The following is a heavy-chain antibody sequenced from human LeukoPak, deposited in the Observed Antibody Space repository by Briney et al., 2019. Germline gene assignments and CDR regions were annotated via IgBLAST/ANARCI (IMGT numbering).Heavy chain of an antibody. Sequence: GGSLRLSCAASGFTFSSYGMHWVRQAPGKGLEWVAAIWPDGSNKYYANSVKGRFTISRDNSKNTLYLQMNSLRGDDTAIYYCARELAAWGQGTLVTVSS. V-gene: IGHV3-33*01. CDR3: ARELAA. J-gene: IGHJ4*02. CDR2: IWPDGSNK. CDR1: GFTFSSYG. D-gene: IGHD6-13*01.